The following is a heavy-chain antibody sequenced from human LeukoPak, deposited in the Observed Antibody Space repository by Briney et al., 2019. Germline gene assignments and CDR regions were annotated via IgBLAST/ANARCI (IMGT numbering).Heavy chain of an antibody. CDR1: GGSFSGYY. J-gene: IGHJ4*02. Sequence: SETLSLTCAVYGGSFSGYYWSWIRRPPGKGLEWIGEINHSGSTNYNPSLKSRVTISVDTSKNQFSLKLSSVTAADTAVYYCARVSDSSGRGFDYWGQGTLVTVSS. V-gene: IGHV4-34*01. CDR2: INHSGST. CDR3: ARVSDSSGRGFDY. D-gene: IGHD3-22*01.